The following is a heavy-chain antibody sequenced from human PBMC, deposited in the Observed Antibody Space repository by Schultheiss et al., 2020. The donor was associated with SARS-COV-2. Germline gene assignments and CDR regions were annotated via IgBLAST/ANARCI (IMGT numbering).Heavy chain of an antibody. CDR3: ARGYSSPKYGMDV. CDR2: ISAYNGNT. J-gene: IGHJ6*02. D-gene: IGHD6-13*01. Sequence: ASVKVSCKASGYTFTNYGFNWVRQAPGQGLEWMGWISAYNGNTNYAQKLQGRVTMTTDTSTSTAYMELRSLRSDDTAVYYCARGYSSPKYGMDVWGQGTTVTVYS. CDR1: GYTFTNYG. V-gene: IGHV1-18*01.